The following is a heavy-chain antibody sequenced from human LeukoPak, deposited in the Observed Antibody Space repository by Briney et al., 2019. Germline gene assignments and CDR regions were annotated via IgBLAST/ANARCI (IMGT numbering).Heavy chain of an antibody. CDR1: GYTFASYD. Sequence: GASVKVSCKASGYTFASYDINWVRQATGQGLEWMGWMNPNSGNTGYAQKFQGRVTMTEDTSTDTAYMELSSLRSEDTAVYYCATDLQYTPGYWGQGTLVTVSS. D-gene: IGHD4-11*01. V-gene: IGHV1-8*01. J-gene: IGHJ4*02. CDR3: ATDLQYTPGY. CDR2: MNPNSGNT.